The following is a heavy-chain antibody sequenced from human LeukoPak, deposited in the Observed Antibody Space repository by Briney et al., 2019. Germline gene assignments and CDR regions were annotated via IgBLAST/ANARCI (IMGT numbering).Heavy chain of an antibody. J-gene: IGHJ5*02. D-gene: IGHD3-10*01. CDR3: ATYVRGVMDWFDP. Sequence: SQTLSLTCTVSGGSISSGGCYWSWIRPHPGKGLEWIGYLYYSGRTSYNPSLKSRVNISVDTSKNQFSLKLSSVTAADTAVYYCATYVRGVMDWFDPWGQGTLVTVSS. CDR2: LYYSGRT. V-gene: IGHV4-31*03. CDR1: GGSISSGGCY.